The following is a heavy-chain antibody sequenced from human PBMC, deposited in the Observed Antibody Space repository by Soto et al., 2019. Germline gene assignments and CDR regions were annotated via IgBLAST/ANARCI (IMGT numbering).Heavy chain of an antibody. Sequence: GGSLRLSCAASGFSFSSYWMSWVRQAPGEGPEWVANIKEDGGEQHYVDSVKGRFTISRDNTENSLFLQMNNLRAEDSAIYYCAITTSTVSYWFDPWGPGTQVTVSS. CDR2: IKEDGGEQ. CDR3: AITTSTVSYWFDP. CDR1: GFSFSSYW. V-gene: IGHV3-7*03. D-gene: IGHD4-4*01. J-gene: IGHJ5*02.